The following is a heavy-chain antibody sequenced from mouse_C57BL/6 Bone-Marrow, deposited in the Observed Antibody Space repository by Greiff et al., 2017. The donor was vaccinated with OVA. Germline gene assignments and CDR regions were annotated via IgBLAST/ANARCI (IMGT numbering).Heavy chain of an antibody. V-gene: IGHV1-7*01. CDR3: SPLMVTTGY. CDR1: GYTFTSYW. CDR2: INPSSGYT. J-gene: IGHJ2*01. D-gene: IGHD2-2*01. Sequence: VQLQQSGAELAKPGASVKLSCKASGYTFTSYWMHWVKQRPGQGLEWIGYINPSSGYTKYNQKFKDKATLTADKSSSTAYMQLSSLTSEDSAVYYCSPLMVTTGYWGQGTTLTVSS.